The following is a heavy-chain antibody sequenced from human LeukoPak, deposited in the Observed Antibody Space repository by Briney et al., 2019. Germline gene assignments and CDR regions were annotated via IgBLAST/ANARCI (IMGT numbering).Heavy chain of an antibody. V-gene: IGHV1-2*02. CDR3: ARVNPTRPYFDY. J-gene: IGHJ4*02. D-gene: IGHD1-26*01. CDR1: GYTFTGYY. Sequence: ASVKVSCKASGYTFTGYYMHWVRQAPGQGLEWMGWINPNSGGTNYAQKFQGRVTMTRDTSISTAYMELSRLRSDDTAVYYCARVNPTRPYFDYWGQGTLVTVSS. CDR2: INPNSGGT.